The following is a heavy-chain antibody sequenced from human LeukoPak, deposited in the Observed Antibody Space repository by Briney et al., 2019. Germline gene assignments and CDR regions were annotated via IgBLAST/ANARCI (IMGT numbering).Heavy chain of an antibody. J-gene: IGHJ4*02. CDR1: GGSISSSSYY. CDR2: IYYSGST. D-gene: IGHD6-19*01. Sequence: SETLSLTCTVSGGSISSSSYYWGWIRQPPGKGLEWIGSIYYSGSTYYNPSLKSRVTISVDTSKNQFSLKLSSVTAADTAVYYCASRGYQWLVREVFDYWGQGTLVTVSS. CDR3: ASRGYQWLVREVFDY. V-gene: IGHV4-39*01.